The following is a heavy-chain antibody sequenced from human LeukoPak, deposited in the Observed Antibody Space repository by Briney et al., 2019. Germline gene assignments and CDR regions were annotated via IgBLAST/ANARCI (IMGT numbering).Heavy chain of an antibody. CDR3: AKAGGGVYDSSGYYLYYFDY. V-gene: IGHV3-23*01. Sequence: PGGSLRLSCAASGFTFNTYGMNWVRQAPGKGLEWVSALSGSGSTTYYADSVKGRFTIYRDNSKHTLHLQMNALSAEDAAVYYCAKAGGGVYDSSGYYLYYFDYWGQGTLVTVSS. D-gene: IGHD3-22*01. J-gene: IGHJ4*02. CDR1: GFTFNTYG. CDR2: LSGSGSTT.